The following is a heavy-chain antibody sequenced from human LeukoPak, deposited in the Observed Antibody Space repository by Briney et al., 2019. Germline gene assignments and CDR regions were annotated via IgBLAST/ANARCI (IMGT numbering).Heavy chain of an antibody. D-gene: IGHD3-22*01. CDR2: ISGSGGST. CDR1: GFSFSSYA. V-gene: IGHV3-23*01. Sequence: GGCLRLSCAASGFSFSSYAMSWVRQAPGKGLKWVSAISGSGGSTYYADSVKGRFTISRDNSKNTLYLQMNSLRAEDTAVYYCAKEMTYYYDSSGPNGDAFDIWGQGTMVTVSS. J-gene: IGHJ3*02. CDR3: AKEMTYYYDSSGPNGDAFDI.